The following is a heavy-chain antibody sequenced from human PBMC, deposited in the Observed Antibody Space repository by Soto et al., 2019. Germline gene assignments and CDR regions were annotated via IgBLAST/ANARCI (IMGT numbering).Heavy chain of an antibody. Sequence: GGSLRLSCAASGFTFSGSAMHWVRQASGKGLEWVGRIRSKANSYATAYAASVKGRFTISRYDSKNTAYLQMNSLKTEDTAVYCCTRLPVSSSSMGYGMDVGGQGTTVTVSS. CDR2: IRSKANSYAT. J-gene: IGHJ6*02. V-gene: IGHV3-73*01. D-gene: IGHD6-6*01. CDR3: TRLPVSSSSMGYGMDV. CDR1: GFTFSGSA.